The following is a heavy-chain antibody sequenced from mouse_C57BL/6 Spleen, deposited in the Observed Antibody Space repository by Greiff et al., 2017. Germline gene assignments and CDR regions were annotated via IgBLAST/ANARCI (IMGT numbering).Heavy chain of an antibody. CDR2: IRNKANGYTT. Sequence: EVLLVESGGGLVQPGGSLSLSCAASGFTFTGYYMSWVRQPPGKALEWLGFIRNKANGYTTEHSASVKGGFTISRDNSQSILYLQMDALGAEDSATYYCARYSRAMDYWGQGASVTVSS. CDR3: ARYSRAMDY. J-gene: IGHJ4*01. V-gene: IGHV7-3*01. CDR1: GFTFTGYY.